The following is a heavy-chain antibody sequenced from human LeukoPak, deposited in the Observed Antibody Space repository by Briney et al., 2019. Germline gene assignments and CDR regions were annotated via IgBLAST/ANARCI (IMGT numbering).Heavy chain of an antibody. D-gene: IGHD3-22*01. CDR1: GYTFTGYY. J-gene: IGHJ4*02. V-gene: IGHV1-2*02. Sequence: ASVKVSCKASGYTFTGYYMHWVRQAPGQGLEWMGWINPNSGGTNYAQKFQGRVTMTRDTSIGTAYMELSRLRSDDTAVYYCARVSGGYDSSGYYPFDYWGQGTLVTVSS. CDR3: ARVSGGYDSSGYYPFDY. CDR2: INPNSGGT.